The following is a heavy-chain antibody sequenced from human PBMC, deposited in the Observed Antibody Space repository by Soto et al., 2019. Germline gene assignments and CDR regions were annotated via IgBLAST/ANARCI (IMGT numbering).Heavy chain of an antibody. J-gene: IGHJ4*02. CDR2: IYYSGTT. CDR1: GGSISSEGYY. CDR3: ARGRGYSYGPYYFDY. Sequence: SETLSLTCTVSGGSISSEGYYWSWFRQLPGKGLEWIGDIYYSGTTYHNPSLRSRLTISGDASKNQFSLKLSSVTAADTALYYCARGRGYSYGPYYFDYWGQGTLVTVSS. V-gene: IGHV4-31*03. D-gene: IGHD5-18*01.